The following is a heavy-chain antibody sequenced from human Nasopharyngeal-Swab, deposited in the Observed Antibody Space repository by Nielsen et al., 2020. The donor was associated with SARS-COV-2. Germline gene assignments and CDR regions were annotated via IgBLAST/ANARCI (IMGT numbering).Heavy chain of an antibody. CDR2: INHSGIT. CDR3: ARTDIVVVPAATTPRKDGMDV. J-gene: IGHJ6*02. V-gene: IGHV4-34*01. Sequence: GSLRLSCAVYGWCFSGYYWSWIRQPLGKGLEWIGEINHSGITNYNPSLKSRVTISVDTSKNQFTLTLSSVTAADTAVYYCARTDIVVVPAATTPRKDGMDVWGQGTTVTVSS. CDR1: GWCFSGYY. D-gene: IGHD2-2*01.